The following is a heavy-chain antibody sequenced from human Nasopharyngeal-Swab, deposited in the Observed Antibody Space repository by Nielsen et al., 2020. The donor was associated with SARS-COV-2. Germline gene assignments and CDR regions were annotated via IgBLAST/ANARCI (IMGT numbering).Heavy chain of an antibody. D-gene: IGHD3-10*01. J-gene: IGHJ3*02. CDR2: IYHSGST. V-gene: IGHV4-30-2*04. Sequence: WIRQPPGKGLEWIGYIYHSGSTYYNPSLKSRVTISVDTSKNQFSLKLSSVTAADTAVYYCASNSMVLYPTSGAFDIWGQGTMVTVSS. CDR3: ASNSMVLYPTSGAFDI.